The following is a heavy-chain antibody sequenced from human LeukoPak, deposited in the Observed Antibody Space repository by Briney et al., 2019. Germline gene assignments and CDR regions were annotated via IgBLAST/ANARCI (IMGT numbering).Heavy chain of an antibody. V-gene: IGHV4-38-2*02. CDR3: ARDISSSSFDY. CDR1: GYSISSGYY. D-gene: IGHD6-6*01. Sequence: PSETLSLTCTVSGYSISSGYYWGWIRQPPGKGLEWIGSIYHSGSTYYNPSLKSRVTISVDTSKNQFSLKLSSVTAADTAAYYCARDISSSSFDYWGQGTLVTVSS. J-gene: IGHJ4*02. CDR2: IYHSGST.